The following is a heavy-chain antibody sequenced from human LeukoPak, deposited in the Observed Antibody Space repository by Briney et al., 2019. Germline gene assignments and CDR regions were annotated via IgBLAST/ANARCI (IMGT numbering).Heavy chain of an antibody. CDR2: IYTSGST. D-gene: IGHD3-22*01. V-gene: IGHV4-4*07. CDR3: ARDRASSGYYPLISYFDY. Sequence: PSETLSLTCTVSGGSISSYYWSWIRQPAGQGLEWIGRIYTSGSTNYNPSLKSRVTMSVDTSKNQFSLKLSSVTAADTAVYYCARDRASSGYYPLISYFDYWGQGTLVTVSS. CDR1: GGSISSYY. J-gene: IGHJ4*02.